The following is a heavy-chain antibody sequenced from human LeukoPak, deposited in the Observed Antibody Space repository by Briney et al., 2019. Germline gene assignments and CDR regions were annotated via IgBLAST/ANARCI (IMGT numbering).Heavy chain of an antibody. CDR1: GFTFSSYW. J-gene: IGHJ4*02. CDR3: ARGGATMAYY. D-gene: IGHD3-10*01. Sequence: PGGSLRLSCSASGFTFSSYWMHWVRQAPGKGLVWVSRIDSDGSSTSYADSVKGRFTISRDNAKNTLYRQMNSLRAEDTAVYYCARGGATMAYYWGQGTLVTVSS. CDR2: IDSDGSST. V-gene: IGHV3-74*01.